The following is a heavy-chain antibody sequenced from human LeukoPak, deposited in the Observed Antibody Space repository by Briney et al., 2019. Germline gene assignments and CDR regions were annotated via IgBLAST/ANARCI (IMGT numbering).Heavy chain of an antibody. V-gene: IGHV4-39*01. CDR2: IRYIGST. Sequence: PSETLSLTCNLSGVSTYGSTSYWGRVRQPPGEGLKWIGSIRYIGSTYYNPSLQSRLTMSVDKSQNQFSLNLKSVTAADTAVYYCPRPLRWAADLDDSWGQGTLVTVTS. CDR1: GVSTYGSTSY. CDR3: PRPLRWAADLDDS. J-gene: IGHJ4*02. D-gene: IGHD2-21*01.